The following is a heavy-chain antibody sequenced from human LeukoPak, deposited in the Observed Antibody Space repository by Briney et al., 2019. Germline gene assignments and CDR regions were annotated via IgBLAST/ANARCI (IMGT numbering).Heavy chain of an antibody. D-gene: IGHD1-26*01. CDR3: ARGAPRTVLVTDTSFDY. V-gene: IGHV1-2*02. J-gene: IGHJ4*02. Sequence: ASVKVSFQTSGYTFRDYYIHWVRQAPGQGLELMGCSNPNSGDTNYAQKFQDRITITRDTSIVTAYMELNRLSPDDTAIYFCARGAPRTVLVTDTSFDYWGQGALVTVSS. CDR1: GYTFRDYY. CDR2: SNPNSGDT.